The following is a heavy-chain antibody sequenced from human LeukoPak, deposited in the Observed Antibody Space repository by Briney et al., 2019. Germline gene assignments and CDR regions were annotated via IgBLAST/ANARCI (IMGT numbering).Heavy chain of an antibody. J-gene: IGHJ4*02. D-gene: IGHD3-22*01. CDR2: IYYSGST. CDR3: ARHDSSGYGIFC. V-gene: IGHV4-59*01. Sequence: SETLSLTCTVSGGSLSSYYWSWIRQPPGKGLVWIGYIYYSGSTNYNPSLKSRVTISVDTSKNQFSLKLSSVTAADTAVYYCARHDSSGYGIFCWGQGTLVTVSS. CDR1: GGSLSSYY.